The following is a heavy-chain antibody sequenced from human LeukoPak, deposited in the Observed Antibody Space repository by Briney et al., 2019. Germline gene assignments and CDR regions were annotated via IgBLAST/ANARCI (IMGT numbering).Heavy chain of an antibody. CDR1: GGSVSSGDYY. CDR3: ARESDFWSADDY. CDR2: IYTSGST. Sequence: PSETLSLTCTVSGGSVSSGDYYWSWIRQPAGKGLEWIGRIYTSGSTNYNPSLKSRVTMSVDTSKNQFSLKLSSVTAADTAVYYCARESDFWSADDYWGQGTLVTVSS. D-gene: IGHD3-3*01. J-gene: IGHJ4*02. V-gene: IGHV4-61*02.